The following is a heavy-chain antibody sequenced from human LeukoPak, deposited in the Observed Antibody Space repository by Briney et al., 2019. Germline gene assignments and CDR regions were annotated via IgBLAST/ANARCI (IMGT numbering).Heavy chain of an antibody. V-gene: IGHV5-10-1*01. CDR2: IDPSDSYT. Sequence: GESLKISCKGSGYSFTSYWISWVRQMPGKGLEWTGRIDPSDSYTNYSPSFQGHVTISADKSISTAYLQWSSLKASDTAMYYCARVTTGYCSGGSCHPIDAFDIWGQGTMVTVSS. J-gene: IGHJ3*02. CDR1: GYSFTSYW. CDR3: ARVTTGYCSGGSCHPIDAFDI. D-gene: IGHD2-15*01.